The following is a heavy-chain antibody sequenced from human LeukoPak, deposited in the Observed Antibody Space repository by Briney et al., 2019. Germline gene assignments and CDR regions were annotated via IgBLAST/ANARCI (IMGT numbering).Heavy chain of an antibody. CDR1: GFTFDDYA. CDR2: ISWNSGSI. J-gene: IGHJ4*02. D-gene: IGHD3-10*01. Sequence: GGSLRLPCAASGFTFDDYAMHWVRQAPGKGLEWVSGISWNSGSIGYADSVKGRFTISRDNAKNSLYLQMNSLRAEDTAVYYCAREVILWFGELARSYYFDYWGQGTLVTVSS. V-gene: IGHV3-9*01. CDR3: AREVILWFGELARSYYFDY.